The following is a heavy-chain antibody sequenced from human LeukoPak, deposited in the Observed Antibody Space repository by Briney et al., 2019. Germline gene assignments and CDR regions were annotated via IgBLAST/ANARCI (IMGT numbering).Heavy chain of an antibody. CDR2: IWYDGSND. J-gene: IGHJ3*02. CDR1: GFTFRNYA. CDR3: AREADCSGGNCYRGAFDI. Sequence: PGRSLRLSCAASGFTFRNYAMQWVRQAPGKGLEWVAVIWYDGSNDYYANSVKGRFTISRDNSKNTLYLQMNGLRAEDTAVYYCAREADCSGGNCYRGAFDIWGQGTMITVSS. D-gene: IGHD2-15*01. V-gene: IGHV3-33*01.